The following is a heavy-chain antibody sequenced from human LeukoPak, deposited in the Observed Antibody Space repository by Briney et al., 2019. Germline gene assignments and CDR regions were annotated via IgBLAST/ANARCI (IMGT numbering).Heavy chain of an antibody. D-gene: IGHD3-10*01. CDR3: AKDLMRDRWFGES. Sequence: GGSLRLSCAGSGFTFSYYGMHWVRQAPGKGLEWVAFIRYEKNEKYYADSVKGRFTISRDNSKNTLYLEMNSLRVDDTAVYYCAKDLMRDRWFGESWGQGTMVTVSS. V-gene: IGHV3-30*02. CDR1: GFTFSYYG. J-gene: IGHJ3*01. CDR2: IRYEKNEK.